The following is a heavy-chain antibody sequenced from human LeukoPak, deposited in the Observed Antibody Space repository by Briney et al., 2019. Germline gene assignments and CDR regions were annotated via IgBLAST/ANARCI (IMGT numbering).Heavy chain of an antibody. CDR2: IYHSGST. D-gene: IGHD3-10*01. V-gene: IGHV4-59*01. CDR1: GGSINSYY. Sequence: SETLSLTCTVSGGSINSYYWGWIRQPPGKGLEWIGNIYHSGSTNYNPSLKSRVTISVDTSNQFSLKMTSVTAADTAVYYCARRGSGYYGYFEYWGQGTLVTVSS. J-gene: IGHJ4*02. CDR3: ARRGSGYYGYFEY.